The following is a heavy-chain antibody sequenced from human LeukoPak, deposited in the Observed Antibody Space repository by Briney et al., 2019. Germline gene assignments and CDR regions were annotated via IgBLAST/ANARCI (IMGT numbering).Heavy chain of an antibody. D-gene: IGHD4-17*01. J-gene: IGHJ4*02. CDR3: ARMDYGDY. Sequence: SETLSLTCTVSGDSISSGRYYWGWIRQPPGKGLEWIGYIYHSGSTYYNPSLKSRVTISVDRSKNQFSLKLSSVTAADTAVYYCARMDYGDYWGQGTLVTVSS. CDR1: GDSISSGRYY. CDR2: IYHSGST. V-gene: IGHV4-30-2*01.